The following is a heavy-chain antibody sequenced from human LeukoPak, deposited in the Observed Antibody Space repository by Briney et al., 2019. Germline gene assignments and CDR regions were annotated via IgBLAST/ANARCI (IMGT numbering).Heavy chain of an antibody. J-gene: IGHJ6*02. V-gene: IGHV1-2*02. Sequence: ASVKVSCKASGYTFTGYYLHWVRQAPGQGLEWMGWINPNSGATKSAQKFQGSVTMTRDTSISTVYMELSSLRSDDTAVYYCAREGLDVWGQGTTVTVSS. CDR3: AREGLDV. CDR2: INPNSGAT. CDR1: GYTFTGYY.